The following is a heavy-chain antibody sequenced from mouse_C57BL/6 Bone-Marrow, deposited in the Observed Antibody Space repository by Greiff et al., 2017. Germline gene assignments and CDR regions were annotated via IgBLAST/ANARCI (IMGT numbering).Heavy chain of an antibody. CDR2: IDRSDSYT. J-gene: IGHJ3*01. Sequence: VQLQQPGAELVMPGASVKLSCKASGYTFTSYWMHWVKQRPGQGLEWIGEIDRSDSYTNYNQKFKGKSTWTVAKSSRTAYMQLSSLTSEDSAVYYCARYGYDGSWFAYWGQGTLVTVSA. V-gene: IGHV1-69*01. CDR3: ARYGYDGSWFAY. D-gene: IGHD2-2*01. CDR1: GYTFTSYW.